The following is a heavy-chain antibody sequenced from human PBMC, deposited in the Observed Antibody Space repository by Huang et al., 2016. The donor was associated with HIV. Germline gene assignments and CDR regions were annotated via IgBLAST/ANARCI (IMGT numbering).Heavy chain of an antibody. CDR3: AGSYNWNSVDY. Sequence: QLQLQGSGPRLVKPSETLSLTCTVSGGSISSSSYRWGWIRQSPGKRLEWVGSIYEGGNTHHNPSLKSRLTMSVDTSKNHFSLRLTSVTAADTAVYYCAGSYNWNSVDYWGQGTLVTVSS. V-gene: IGHV4-39*02. J-gene: IGHJ4*02. D-gene: IGHD1-20*01. CDR2: IYEGGNT. CDR1: GGSISSSSYR.